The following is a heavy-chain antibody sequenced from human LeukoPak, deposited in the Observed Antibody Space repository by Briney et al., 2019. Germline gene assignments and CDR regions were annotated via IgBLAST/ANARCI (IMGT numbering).Heavy chain of an antibody. D-gene: IGHD4-23*01. CDR2: IWFDGTEN. V-gene: IGHV3-33*03. CDR3: AKVGEFETFGGNSDWYFDL. Sequence: GGSLRLSCEASGFTFSSYGIHWVRQAPGKGLKWVAVIWFDGTENFYGDSVPGRFTISRSNSNNTVHLEMTRLRADDTAVYYCAKVGEFETFGGNSDWYFDLWGRGTLVTVSS. J-gene: IGHJ2*01. CDR1: GFTFSSYG.